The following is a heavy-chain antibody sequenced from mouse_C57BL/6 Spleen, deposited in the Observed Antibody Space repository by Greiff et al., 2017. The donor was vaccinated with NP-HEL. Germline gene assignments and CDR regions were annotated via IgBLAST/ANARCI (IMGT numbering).Heavy chain of an antibody. J-gene: IGHJ4*01. D-gene: IGHD3-1*01. CDR3: ARAGLYMMDY. V-gene: IGHV1-69*01. CDR2: IDPSDSYT. CDR1: GYTFTSYW. Sequence: QVQLKQPGAELVMPGASVKLSCKASGYTFTSYWMHWVKQRPGQGLEWIGEIDPSDSYTNYNQKFKGKSTLTVDKSSSTAYMQLSSLTSEDSAVYYCARAGLYMMDYWGQGTSVTVSS.